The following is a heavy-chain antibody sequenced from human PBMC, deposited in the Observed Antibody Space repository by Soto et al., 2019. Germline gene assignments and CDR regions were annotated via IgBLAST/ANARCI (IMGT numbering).Heavy chain of an antibody. CDR2: INSDGSST. V-gene: IGHV3-74*01. CDR1: GFTFSSYW. CDR3: AKGLKWELSIGN. J-gene: IGHJ4*02. D-gene: IGHD1-26*01. Sequence: GGSLRLSCAASGFTFSSYWMHWVRQAPGKGLVWVSRINSDGSSTSYADSVKGRFTISRDNAKSTLYLRMNSLRAEDTAVYYCAKGLKWELSIGNWGQGSLVTVSS.